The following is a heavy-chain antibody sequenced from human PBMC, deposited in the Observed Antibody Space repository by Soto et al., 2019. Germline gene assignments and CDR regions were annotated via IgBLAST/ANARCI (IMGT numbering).Heavy chain of an antibody. CDR1: GFTLGDYG. CDR2: IRSKANGGET. CDR3: ARGRDGYNYLLYY. Sequence: GGALRLSCRPSGFTLGDYGMSWFRQAPGKGLEWVGFIRSKANGGETQYAASVQGRFTISRDESKNIAYLEINSLKTEDTSVYYCARGRDGYNYLLYYRGQRTLDTASS. D-gene: IGHD5-12*01. J-gene: IGHJ4*01. V-gene: IGHV3-49*03.